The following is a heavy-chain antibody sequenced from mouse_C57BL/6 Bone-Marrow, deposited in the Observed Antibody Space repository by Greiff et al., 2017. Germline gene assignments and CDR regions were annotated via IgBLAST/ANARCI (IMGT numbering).Heavy chain of an antibody. V-gene: IGHV1-69*01. Sequence: QVQLQQPGAELVMPGASVKLSCKASGYTFTSSWMHWVKQRPGQGLEWIGEIDPSDSYTNYNQKFKGKSTLTVDKSSSTAYMQLSSLTSEDSAVYYCAAVYYDYLFAYWGQGTLVTVSA. J-gene: IGHJ3*01. CDR1: GYTFTSSW. D-gene: IGHD2-4*01. CDR2: IDPSDSYT. CDR3: AAVYYDYLFAY.